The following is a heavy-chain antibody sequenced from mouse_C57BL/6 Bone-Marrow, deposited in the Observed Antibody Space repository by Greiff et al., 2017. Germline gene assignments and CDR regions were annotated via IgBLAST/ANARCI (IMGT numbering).Heavy chain of an antibody. CDR2: IDPENGGT. Sequence: QVQLQQSGAELVRPGASVTLSCKASGYTFTDYEMHWVKQTPVHGLEWIGAIDPENGGTAYNQKFKGKAILTADKSSSTAYLELSSLTSEDSAVYYCTRGGSYDGGPFDYWGQGTTVTVSA. V-gene: IGHV1-15*01. D-gene: IGHD2-12*01. J-gene: IGHJ2*01. CDR1: GYTFTDYE. CDR3: TRGGSYDGGPFDY.